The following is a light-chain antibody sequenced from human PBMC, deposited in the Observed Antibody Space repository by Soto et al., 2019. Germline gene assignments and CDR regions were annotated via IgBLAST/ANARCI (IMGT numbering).Light chain of an antibody. CDR2: GAS. CDR1: QSVSNNY. CDR3: QQYGSSGT. V-gene: IGKV3-20*01. Sequence: EIVLTQSPGTLSLSPGERATLSCMTSQSVSNNYLAWYQQKPGQAPRLLIYGASNRATGIPDRFSGSGSGTDFTLTISRLEPEDFAVYYCQQYGSSGTLGQGTKVDIK. J-gene: IGKJ1*01.